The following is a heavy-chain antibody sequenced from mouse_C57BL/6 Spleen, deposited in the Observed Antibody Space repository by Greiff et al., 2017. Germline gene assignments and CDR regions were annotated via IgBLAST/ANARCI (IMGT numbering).Heavy chain of an antibody. D-gene: IGHD2-12*01. Sequence: QVQLQQPGAELVKPGASVKLSCKASGYTFTSYWIPWVKQRPGQGLEWIGDIYPGSGSTNYNEKFKSKATLTVDTSSSTAYLQLSSLTSEDSAVYYCAKGYHSIHYYAMDYWGQGTSVTVSS. V-gene: IGHV1-55*01. CDR3: AKGYHSIHYYAMDY. CDR2: IYPGSGST. CDR1: GYTFTSYW. J-gene: IGHJ4*01.